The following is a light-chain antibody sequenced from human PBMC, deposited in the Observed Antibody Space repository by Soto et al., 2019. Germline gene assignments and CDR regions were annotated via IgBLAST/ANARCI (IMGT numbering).Light chain of an antibody. J-gene: IGKJ1*01. CDR1: QSISSW. CDR3: QQYNTYPWT. Sequence: DIQMTQSPSTLSASVGDRVTITYRASQSISSWLAWYQQKPGKAPKLLIYKTSTLESGVPSRFSGSGSGTEFTLTISSLQPDDFATYYCQQYNTYPWTFGQGTKVVMK. CDR2: KTS. V-gene: IGKV1-5*03.